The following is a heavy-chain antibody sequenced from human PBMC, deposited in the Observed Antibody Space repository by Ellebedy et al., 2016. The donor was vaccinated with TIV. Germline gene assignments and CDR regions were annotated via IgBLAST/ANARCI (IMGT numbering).Heavy chain of an antibody. D-gene: IGHD3-22*01. CDR2: IYPGDSDT. CDR3: VRLYYYETTGYYTPFDL. Sequence: GESLKISCKGSGYSFTSYWIGWVRQVPGKGLEWMGIIYPGDSDTRNSPSLQGQVTISADESISTVYLHWSSLKASDTAMYYCVRLYYYETTGYYTPFDLWGQGTLVIVSS. V-gene: IGHV5-51*01. J-gene: IGHJ4*02. CDR1: GYSFTSYW.